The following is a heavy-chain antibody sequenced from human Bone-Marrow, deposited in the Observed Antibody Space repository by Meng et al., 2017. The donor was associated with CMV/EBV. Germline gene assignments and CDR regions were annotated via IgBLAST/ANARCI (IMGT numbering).Heavy chain of an antibody. CDR1: TFSSYA. CDR2: IIPIFGTA. J-gene: IGHJ5*02. Sequence: TFSSYAIRWVRQAPGQGLEWMGGIIPIFGTANYAQKFQGRVTITTDESTSTAYMELSSLRSEDTAVYYCARVARITIFGVVQGSWFDPWGQGTLVTVSS. V-gene: IGHV1-69*05. CDR3: ARVARITIFGVVQGSWFDP. D-gene: IGHD3-3*01.